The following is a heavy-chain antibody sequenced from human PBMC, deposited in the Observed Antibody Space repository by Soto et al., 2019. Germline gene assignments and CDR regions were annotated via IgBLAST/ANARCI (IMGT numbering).Heavy chain of an antibody. CDR1: GYTFPSYG. D-gene: IGHD3-10*01. CDR2: ISAYNGNT. J-gene: IGHJ6*02. V-gene: IGHV1-18*01. CDR3: ARDRAPVSYGSGSKYYYYGMDV. Sequence: ASVKVSCKASGYTFPSYGISWVRQAPGQRLEWMGWISAYNGNTNYAQKLQGRVTMTTDTSTSTAYMELRSLRSDDTAVYYCARDRAPVSYGSGSKYYYYGMDVWGQGTTVTVSS.